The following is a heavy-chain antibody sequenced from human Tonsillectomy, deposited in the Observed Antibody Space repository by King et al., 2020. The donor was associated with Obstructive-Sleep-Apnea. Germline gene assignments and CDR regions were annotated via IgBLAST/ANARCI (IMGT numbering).Heavy chain of an antibody. CDR3: AKCLGDGYDPFDY. Sequence: VQLVESGGGVVQSGRSLRLSCAASGFTFSSYGMHWVRQAPGKGLEWVAIMWYDGRNKYYADSVKGRFTISRDNSKNTLYLQMNSLRAEDTAVYYCAKCLGDGYDPFDYWGQGTLVTVSS. V-gene: IGHV3-33*06. D-gene: IGHD5-24*01. J-gene: IGHJ4*02. CDR2: MWYDGRNK. CDR1: GFTFSSYG.